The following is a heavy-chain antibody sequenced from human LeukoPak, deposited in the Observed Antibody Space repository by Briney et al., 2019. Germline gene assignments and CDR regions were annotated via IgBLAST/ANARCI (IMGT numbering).Heavy chain of an antibody. V-gene: IGHV4-34*01. CDR1: GGSFSGYY. Sequence: SETLSLTCAVYGGSFSGYYWSWIRQPPGKGLEWIGEINHSGSTNYNPSLKSRVTISVDTSKNQFSLKLSSVTAADTAVYYCARRTYYDYVWGSYRRPFDYWGQGTLVTVSS. CDR3: ARRTYYDYVWGSYRRPFDY. J-gene: IGHJ4*02. D-gene: IGHD3-16*02. CDR2: INHSGST.